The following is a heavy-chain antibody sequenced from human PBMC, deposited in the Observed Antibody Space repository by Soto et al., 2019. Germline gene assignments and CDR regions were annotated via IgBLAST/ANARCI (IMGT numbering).Heavy chain of an antibody. J-gene: IGHJ3*02. CDR3: ARDDAFDI. CDR1: GFTFSSDW. V-gene: IGHV3-7*05. Sequence: GGSLRLSCAASGFTFSSDWMSWVRQAPGKGLEWVANIKQDGSEKYYVDSVKGRFTISRDNAKNSLYLQMNSLRAEDTAVYYCARDDAFDIWGQGTMVTVSS. CDR2: IKQDGSEK.